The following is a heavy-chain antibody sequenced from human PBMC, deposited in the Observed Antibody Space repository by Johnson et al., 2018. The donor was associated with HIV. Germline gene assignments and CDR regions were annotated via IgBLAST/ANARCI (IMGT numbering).Heavy chain of an antibody. V-gene: IGHV3-30*04. CDR1: GFTFSSYA. Sequence: QMQLVESGGGVVQPGSSLRLSCAASGFTFSSYAMHWVRQAPGKGLEWVAVISYDGSNKYYADSVKGRFTISRDNSKNTLYLQMSSLRAEDTAVYYCAIVRLPDAFDIWGQGTMVTVSS. J-gene: IGHJ3*02. CDR3: AIVRLPDAFDI. CDR2: ISYDGSNK.